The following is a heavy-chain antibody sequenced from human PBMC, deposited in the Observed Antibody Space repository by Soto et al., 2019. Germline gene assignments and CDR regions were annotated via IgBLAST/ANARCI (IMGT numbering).Heavy chain of an antibody. D-gene: IGHD3-10*01. V-gene: IGHV1-18*01. J-gene: IGHJ6*02. Sequence: ASVKVSCKASGYTFTSYGISWVRPAPGQGLEWMGWISAYNGNTNYAQKLQGRVTMTRDTSTSTVYMELSSLRSEDTAVYYCARDRIPTMVRGAPPYYYYYYGMDVWGQGTTVTVSS. CDR1: GYTFTSYG. CDR3: ARDRIPTMVRGAPPYYYYYYGMDV. CDR2: ISAYNGNT.